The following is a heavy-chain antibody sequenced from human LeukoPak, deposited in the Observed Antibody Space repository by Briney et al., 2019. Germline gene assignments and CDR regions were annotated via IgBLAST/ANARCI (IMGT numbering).Heavy chain of an antibody. CDR1: GGSFSGYY. D-gene: IGHD3-22*01. Sequence: SETLSLTCAVYGGSFSGYYWSWIRQPPGKGLEWIGYIYYSGSTNYNPSLKSRVTISVDTSKNQFSLKLSSVTAADTAVYYCARVHRNYDYYYFDYWGQGTLVTVSS. V-gene: IGHV4-59*01. CDR2: IYYSGST. CDR3: ARVHRNYDYYYFDY. J-gene: IGHJ4*02.